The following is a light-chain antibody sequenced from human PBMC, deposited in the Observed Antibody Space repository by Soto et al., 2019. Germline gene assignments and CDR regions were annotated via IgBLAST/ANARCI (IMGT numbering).Light chain of an antibody. CDR3: QQYNTYSWT. J-gene: IGKJ1*01. CDR1: QSIRND. CDR2: AAS. Sequence: DIQMTQSPSTLSASVGDRVTITCRASQSIRNDLGWYQQKPGKAPKLLIYAASSLQSGVPSRFSGSGSGTEFTLTINSLQPDDVATYYCQQYNTYSWTFGQGTKVDIK. V-gene: IGKV1-5*01.